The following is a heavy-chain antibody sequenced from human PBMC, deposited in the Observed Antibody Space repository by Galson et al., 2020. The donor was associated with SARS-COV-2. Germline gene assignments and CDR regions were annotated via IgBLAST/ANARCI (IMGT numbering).Heavy chain of an antibody. Sequence: GESLKISCAASGFNFRDNAMSWVRQAPGKGLEWVSRISSNGDNTDYANSVKGRFTISRDNSKSTLYLQMNSLRAEDTAVYYCVRGGTSPPLMGTWGQGTLVTVSS. J-gene: IGHJ5*02. D-gene: IGHD2-8*01. V-gene: IGHV3-23*01. CDR1: GFNFRDNA. CDR2: ISSNGDNT. CDR3: VRGGTSPPLMGT.